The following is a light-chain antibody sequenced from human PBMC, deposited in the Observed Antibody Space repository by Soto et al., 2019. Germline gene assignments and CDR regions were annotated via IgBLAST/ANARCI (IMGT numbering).Light chain of an antibody. V-gene: IGKV3-15*01. J-gene: IGKJ4*01. Sequence: PATLSASPGEGSTLYFRASQSVSSNLAWSQQKPGQAPRLLIYGASTRATGIPARFSGSGSGTEFTLTISSLQPEDFATYYCQQATSFPLPFCGGAKVAIK. CDR3: QQATSFPLP. CDR2: GAS. CDR1: QSVSSN.